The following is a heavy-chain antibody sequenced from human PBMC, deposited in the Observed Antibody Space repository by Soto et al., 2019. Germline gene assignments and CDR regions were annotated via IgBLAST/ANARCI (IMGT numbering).Heavy chain of an antibody. D-gene: IGHD5-12*01. Sequence: QVQLVESGGGVVQPGRSLRLSCAASRFTFSSYAMHWVRQAPGKGLEWVAVISYDGSNKYYADSVKGRFTISRDNSKNTLYLQMNSLRAEDTAVYYCARGPSLEMATISSDYYGMDVWGQGTTVTVSS. CDR3: ARGPSLEMATISSDYYGMDV. V-gene: IGHV3-30-3*01. J-gene: IGHJ6*02. CDR2: ISYDGSNK. CDR1: RFTFSSYA.